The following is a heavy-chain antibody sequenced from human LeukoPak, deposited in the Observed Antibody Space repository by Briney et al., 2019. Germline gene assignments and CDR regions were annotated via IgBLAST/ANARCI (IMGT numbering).Heavy chain of an antibody. CDR2: IKQDGSEK. J-gene: IGHJ4*02. CDR3: ARDEAYGYYDSSGYYGY. CDR1: GFTFSSYW. D-gene: IGHD3-22*01. V-gene: IGHV3-7*01. Sequence: GGSLRLSCAASGFTFSSYWMSWVRQAPGKGLEWVANIKQDGSEKYYVDSVKGRFTISRDNAKNSLYLQMNSLRAEDTAEYYCARDEAYGYYDSSGYYGYWGQGTLVTVSS.